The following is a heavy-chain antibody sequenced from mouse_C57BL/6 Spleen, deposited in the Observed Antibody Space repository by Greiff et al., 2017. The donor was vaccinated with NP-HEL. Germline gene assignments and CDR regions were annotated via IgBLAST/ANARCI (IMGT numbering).Heavy chain of an antibody. D-gene: IGHD2-5*01. J-gene: IGHJ4*01. CDR1: GYTFTSYW. CDR3: ARWAYYSNSMDY. V-gene: IGHV1-69*01. Sequence: QVQLQQPGAELVMPGASVKLSCKASGYTFTSYWMHWVKQRPGQGLEWIGEIDPSDSYPNYTQKFKGKSTLTVDKSSSTAYMQLSSLTSEDSAVYYCARWAYYSNSMDYWGQGTSVTVSS. CDR2: IDPSDSYP.